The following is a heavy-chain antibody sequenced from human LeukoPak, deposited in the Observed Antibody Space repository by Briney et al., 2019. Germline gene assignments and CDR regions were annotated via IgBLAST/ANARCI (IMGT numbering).Heavy chain of an antibody. CDR1: GFTFDDYA. J-gene: IGHJ3*02. D-gene: IGHD3-22*01. CDR2: ISWNSGSI. CDR3: AKAKHYYDSRGSLAFDI. V-gene: IGHV3-9*03. Sequence: GGSLRLSCAASGFTFDDYAMHWVRQAPGKGLEWVSGISWNSGSIGYADSVEGRFTISRDNAKNSLYLQMNSLRAEDMALYYCAKAKHYYDSRGSLAFDIWGQGTMVTVSS.